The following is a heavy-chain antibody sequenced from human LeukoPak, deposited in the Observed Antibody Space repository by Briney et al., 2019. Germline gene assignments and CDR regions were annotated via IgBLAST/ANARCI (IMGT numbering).Heavy chain of an antibody. Sequence: GGSLRLSCAASGFTVSSNYMSWVRQAPGKGLEWVSVIYSGGSTYYADSVKGRFTISRDNSKNTLYLQMNSLRAEDTAVYYCARDLPNYYDSSGYYSSGGMDVWGKGTMVTVSS. CDR2: IYSGGST. CDR1: GFTVSSNY. D-gene: IGHD3-22*01. J-gene: IGHJ6*03. CDR3: ARDLPNYYDSSGYYSSGGMDV. V-gene: IGHV3-53*01.